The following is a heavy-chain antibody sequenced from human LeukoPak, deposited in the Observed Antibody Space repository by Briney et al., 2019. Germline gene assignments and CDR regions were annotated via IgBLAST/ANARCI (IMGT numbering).Heavy chain of an antibody. V-gene: IGHV4-34*01. CDR3: ARARISTAMVRLDYYYGMDV. CDR2: INHSGST. D-gene: IGHD5-18*01. J-gene: IGHJ6*02. Sequence: PSETLSLTCAVYGGSFSGYYWSWIRQPPGKGLEWIGEINHSGSTNYNPSLKSRVTISVDTSKNQFSLKLSSVTAADTAVYYCARARISTAMVRLDYYYGMDVWGQGTTVTVSS. CDR1: GGSFSGYY.